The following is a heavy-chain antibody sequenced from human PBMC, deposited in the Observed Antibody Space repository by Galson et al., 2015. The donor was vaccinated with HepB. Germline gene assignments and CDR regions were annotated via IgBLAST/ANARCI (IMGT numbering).Heavy chain of an antibody. CDR3: ARDGYLGLLYYFDY. D-gene: IGHD2/OR15-2a*01. CDR1: GDSVSSDSAA. V-gene: IGHV6-1*01. CDR2: TYHRSRWYY. Sequence: CAIPGDSVSSDSAAWNWIRQSPSRGLEWLGRTYHRSRWYYDYAVSVQSRIIINSDTSKNQFSLQLKSVTTKDTAVYYCARDGYLGLLYYFDYWSQGTLVTVSS. J-gene: IGHJ4*02.